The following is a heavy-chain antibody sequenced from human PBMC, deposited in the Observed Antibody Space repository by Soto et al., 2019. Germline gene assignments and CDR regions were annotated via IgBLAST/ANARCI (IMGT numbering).Heavy chain of an antibody. CDR3: PRLGIAARDS. CDR1: GFTFSSYG. V-gene: IGHV3-33*01. Sequence: QVQLVESGGGVVQPGRSLRLSCAASGFTFSSYGMHWVRQAPGKGLEWVAVIWYDGSNKYYADSVKGRFTISRDNSKHTLYLQMNSLRAEDTAVYYCPRLGIAARDSWAQGPLFTVSS. CDR2: IWYDGSNK. D-gene: IGHD6-13*01. J-gene: IGHJ4*02.